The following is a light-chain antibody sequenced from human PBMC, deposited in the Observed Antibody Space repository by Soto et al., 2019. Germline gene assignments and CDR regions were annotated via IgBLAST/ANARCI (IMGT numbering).Light chain of an antibody. J-gene: IGLJ1*01. CDR3: CSYAGSSPPLS. CDR2: EVS. CDR1: SSDVGNYNL. Sequence: QSALTQPASVSGSPGQSITISCTGTSSDVGNYNLVSWYQQHPGKAPKLMIYEVSKWPSGVSNRFSGSKSGNTASLTISGLQAEAEADYYCCSYAGSSPPLSFGTGTKVTVL. V-gene: IGLV2-23*02.